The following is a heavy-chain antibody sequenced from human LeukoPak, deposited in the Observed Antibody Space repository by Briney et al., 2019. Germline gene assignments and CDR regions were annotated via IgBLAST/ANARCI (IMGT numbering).Heavy chain of an antibody. Sequence: SETLSLTCAVYGGSFSGYYWSWIRQPPGKGLEWIGEINHSGSTNYNPSLKSRVTISVDTSKNQFSLKLSSVTAADTAMYYCARGPEAGYSYGEFDYWGQGTLVTVSS. V-gene: IGHV4-34*01. J-gene: IGHJ4*02. CDR1: GGSFSGYY. D-gene: IGHD5-18*01. CDR3: ARGPEAGYSYGEFDY. CDR2: INHSGST.